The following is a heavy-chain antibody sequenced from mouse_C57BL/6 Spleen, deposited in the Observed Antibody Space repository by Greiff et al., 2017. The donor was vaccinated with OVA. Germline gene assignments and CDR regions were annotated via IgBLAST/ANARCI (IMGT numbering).Heavy chain of an antibody. V-gene: IGHV3-6*01. CDR2: ISYDGSN. CDR1: GYSITSGYY. D-gene: IGHD6-1*01. J-gene: IGHJ2*01. Sequence: EVQLQESGPGLVKPSQSLSLTCSVTGYSITSGYYWNWIRQFPGNKLEWMGYISYDGSNNYNPSLKNRISITRDTSKNQFFLKLNSVTTEDTATNYCAREEKINRGYFDYWGQGTTLTVSS. CDR3: AREEKINRGYFDY.